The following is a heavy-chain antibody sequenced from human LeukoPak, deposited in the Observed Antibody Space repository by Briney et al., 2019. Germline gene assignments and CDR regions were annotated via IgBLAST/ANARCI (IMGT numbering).Heavy chain of an antibody. D-gene: IGHD2-15*01. V-gene: IGHV4-31*03. CDR2: IYYSGST. CDR3: ARSSVVAATPVY. CDR1: GGSISSGGYY. Sequence: SETLSLTCTVSGGSISSGGYYWSWIRQHPGKGLEWIVYIYYSGSTYYNPSLKSRVTISVDTSKNQFSLKLSSVTAADTAVYYCARSSVVAATPVYWGQGTLVTVSS. J-gene: IGHJ4*02.